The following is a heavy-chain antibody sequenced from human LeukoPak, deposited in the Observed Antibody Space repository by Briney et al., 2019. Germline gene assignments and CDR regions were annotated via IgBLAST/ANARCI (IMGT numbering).Heavy chain of an antibody. CDR1: GGSFSGYY. V-gene: IGHV4-34*01. Sequence: SETLSLTCAVYGGSFSGYYWNWIRQPPGKGLEWIGEINHSGSTNYNPSLKSRVTMSLDASNNQFSLRLTSVTAADTAVYYCARGEITVTPCYFDYWGQGTLVTVSS. CDR2: INHSGST. CDR3: ARGEITVTPCYFDY. D-gene: IGHD4-17*01. J-gene: IGHJ4*02.